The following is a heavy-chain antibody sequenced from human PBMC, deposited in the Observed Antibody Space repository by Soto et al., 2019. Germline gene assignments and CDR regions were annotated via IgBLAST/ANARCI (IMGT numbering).Heavy chain of an antibody. CDR1: GTSVSSENW. V-gene: IGHV4-28*01. CDR3: ASKPNSLYYFDF. CDR2: IFSTGHT. J-gene: IGHJ4*02. D-gene: IGHD5-18*01. Sequence: SETLSLTCGVSGTSVSSENWWGWIRQPPGKGLEWVGYIFSTGHTIYNPSLKSRVSMSLDTSNNQFSLRLHSVTAVDTAVYYCASKPNSLYYFDFWGQGTLVTVSS.